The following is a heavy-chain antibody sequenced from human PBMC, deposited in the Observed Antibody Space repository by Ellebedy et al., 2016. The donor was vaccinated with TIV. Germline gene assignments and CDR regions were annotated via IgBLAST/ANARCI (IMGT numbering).Heavy chain of an antibody. CDR1: GFTFSHYF. CDR3: ARDRLGGYGFDP. J-gene: IGHJ5*02. Sequence: GESLKISCAASGFTFSHYFMHWVRQAPGKGLEYVSSISGNGDMSHYANSVKGRFTISRDNSKNTLYLKMGSLRVDDMDVYYCARDRLGGYGFDPWGQGTLVTVSS. V-gene: IGHV3-64*01. CDR2: ISGNGDMS. D-gene: IGHD5-12*01.